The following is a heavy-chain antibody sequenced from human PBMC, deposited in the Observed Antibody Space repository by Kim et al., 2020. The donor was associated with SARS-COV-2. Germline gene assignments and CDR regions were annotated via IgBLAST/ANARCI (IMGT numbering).Heavy chain of an antibody. J-gene: IGHJ4*02. CDR1: GGTFSSYA. V-gene: IGHV1-69*13. D-gene: IGHD1-26*01. CDR2: IIPIFGTA. Sequence: SVKVSCKASGGTFSSYAISWVRQAPGQGLEWMGGIIPIFGTANYAQKFQGRVTITADESTSTAYMELSSLRSEDTAVYYCARESGSYYGEPQGFDYWGQGTLVTVSS. CDR3: ARESGSYYGEPQGFDY.